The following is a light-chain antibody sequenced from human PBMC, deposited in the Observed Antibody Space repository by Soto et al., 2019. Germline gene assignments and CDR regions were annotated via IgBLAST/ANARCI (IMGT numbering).Light chain of an antibody. CDR2: RAS. J-gene: IGKJ2*01. CDR1: ESISDR. CDR3: QQYYVYSAIT. V-gene: IGKV1-5*03. Sequence: DIRLTQSPSTLSASVGDRVTITCRASESISDRVAWYQQKSGKAPRLLIYRASSLENGVPSRFSGRGSGTEFTLTISSLQPDDFATYYCQQYYVYSAITFGQGTKLDI.